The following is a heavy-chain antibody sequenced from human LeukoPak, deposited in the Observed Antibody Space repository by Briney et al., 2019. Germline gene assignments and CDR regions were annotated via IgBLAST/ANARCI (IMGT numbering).Heavy chain of an antibody. D-gene: IGHD4-11*01. CDR1: GFTFTGYY. J-gene: IGHJ5*02. V-gene: IGHV1-2*02. CDR3: ARDLGATVTTVPEDWFDP. Sequence: GASVKVSCKASGFTFTGYYIHWVRQAPGQVLEWMGWINPNSGGTNYAQKFQGRVTMTRDTSISTAYMELSRLRSDDTAVYYCARDLGATVTTVPEDWFDPCGQGTLVTVSS. CDR2: INPNSGGT.